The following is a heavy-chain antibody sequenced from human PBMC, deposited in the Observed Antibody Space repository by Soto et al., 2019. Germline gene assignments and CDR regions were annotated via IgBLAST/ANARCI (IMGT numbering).Heavy chain of an antibody. J-gene: IGHJ2*01. D-gene: IGHD6-6*01. CDR2: IIPILGIA. CDR3: ARAAARPYWYFDL. Sequence: EASVKVSCKASGGTFSSYTISWVRQAPGQGLEWMGRIIPILGIANYAQKFQGRVTITADKSTSTAYMELSSLRSEDTAVYYCARAAARPYWYFDLWGRGTLVTVSS. V-gene: IGHV1-69*02. CDR1: GGTFSSYT.